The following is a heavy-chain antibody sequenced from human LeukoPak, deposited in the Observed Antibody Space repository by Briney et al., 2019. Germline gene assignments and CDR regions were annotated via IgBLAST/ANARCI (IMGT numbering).Heavy chain of an antibody. CDR1: GFTFRSYW. V-gene: IGHV3-7*01. D-gene: IGHD4-17*01. J-gene: IGHJ4*02. Sequence: GGSLRLSCAASGFTFRSYWMSWVRQAPGKGLEWVANIKQGGSEKYYVDSVKGRFTISRDNAKNSLYLQMNSLRAEDTAVYYCAYSTVTPYYFDYWGQGTLVTVSS. CDR3: AYSTVTPYYFDY. CDR2: IKQGGSEK.